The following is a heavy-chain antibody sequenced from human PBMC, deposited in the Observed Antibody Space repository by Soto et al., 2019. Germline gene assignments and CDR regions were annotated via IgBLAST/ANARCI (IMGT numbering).Heavy chain of an antibody. CDR1: GYSFTSYW. J-gene: IGHJ5*02. V-gene: IGHV5-51*01. D-gene: IGHD2-2*01. CDR2: IYPGDSDT. CDR3: ARGYCSSTSCYRGFWFDP. Sequence: PGESLKISCKGSGYSFTSYWIGWVRQMPWKGLEWMGIIYPGDSDTRYSPSFQGQVTISADKSISTAYLQWSSLKASDTAMYYCARGYCSSTSCYRGFWFDPWGQGTLVTVSS.